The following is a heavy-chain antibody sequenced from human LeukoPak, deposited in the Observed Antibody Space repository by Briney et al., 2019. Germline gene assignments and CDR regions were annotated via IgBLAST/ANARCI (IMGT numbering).Heavy chain of an antibody. CDR1: GFTFSSYA. Sequence: GGSLRLSCAASGFTFSSYAMSWVRQAPGKGLEWVSAISGSGGGTYYADSVKGRFTISRDNSKNTLYLQMNSLRAEDTAVYYCAKDLVGQGIAAADYHDYWGQGTLVTVSS. J-gene: IGHJ4*02. D-gene: IGHD6-13*01. CDR2: ISGSGGGT. CDR3: AKDLVGQGIAAADYHDY. V-gene: IGHV3-23*01.